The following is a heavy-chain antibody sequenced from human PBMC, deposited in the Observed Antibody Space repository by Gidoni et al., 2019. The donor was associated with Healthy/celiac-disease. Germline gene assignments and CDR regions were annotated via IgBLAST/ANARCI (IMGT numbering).Heavy chain of an antibody. CDR2: IRSKAYGGTT. CDR3: TGQENAFMITFGGLAGDV. V-gene: IGHV3-49*04. CDR1: GFTFASYA. Sequence: EVQLVESGGGLVQPGRSLRLSCTASGFTFASYAMSWVRQAPGKGLEWVGFIRSKAYGGTTEYAASVKGRFTISRDDSKSIAYLQMNSLKTEDTAVYYCTGQENAFMITFGGLAGDVWGQGTTVTVSS. D-gene: IGHD3-16*01. J-gene: IGHJ6*02.